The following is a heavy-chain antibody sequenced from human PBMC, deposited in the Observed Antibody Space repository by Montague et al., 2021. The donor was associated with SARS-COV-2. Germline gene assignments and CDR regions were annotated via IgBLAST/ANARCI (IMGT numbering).Heavy chain of an antibody. CDR2: IYYTGST. CDR1: GGSISGDNYY. V-gene: IGHV4-31*03. Sequence: TLSLTCTVSGGSISGDNYYWTRIRQHPGKGLEWIAYIYYTGSTYYNPSLQSRLRTSLDTSKNQSSLTLTSVTAADTAIYYCARNRGWGSRGAGYIDLWGRGTLVTVSS. J-gene: IGHJ2*01. CDR3: ARNRGWGSRGAGYIDL. D-gene: IGHD7-27*01.